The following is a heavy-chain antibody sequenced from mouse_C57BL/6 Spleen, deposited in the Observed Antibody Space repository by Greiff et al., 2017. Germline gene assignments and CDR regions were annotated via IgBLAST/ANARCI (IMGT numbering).Heavy chain of an antibody. J-gene: IGHJ2*01. CDR3: TTGASWSY. CDR1: GFNIKDDY. Sequence: VQLQQSGAELVRPGASVKLSCTASGFNIKDDYMPWVKQRPEQGLEWIGWFDPENGDTEYASKFQGKVTITADTSSNTAYLQLSSLTSEDTAVYYCTTGASWSYWGQGTTLTVSS. V-gene: IGHV14-4*01. D-gene: IGHD3-1*01. CDR2: FDPENGDT.